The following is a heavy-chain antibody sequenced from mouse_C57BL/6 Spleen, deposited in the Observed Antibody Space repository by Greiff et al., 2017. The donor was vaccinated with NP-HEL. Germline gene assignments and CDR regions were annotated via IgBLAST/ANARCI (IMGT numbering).Heavy chain of an antibody. V-gene: IGHV1-80*01. CDR3: ARFDGYYKNYFDY. CDR2: IYPGDGDT. J-gene: IGHJ2*01. Sequence: VQLQQSGAELVKPGASVKISCKASGYAFSSYWMNWVKQRPGKGLEWIGQIYPGDGDTNYIGKFKGKATLTADKSSSTAYMQLSSLTSEDSAVYFCARFDGYYKNYFDYWGQGTTLTVSS. D-gene: IGHD2-3*01. CDR1: GYAFSSYW.